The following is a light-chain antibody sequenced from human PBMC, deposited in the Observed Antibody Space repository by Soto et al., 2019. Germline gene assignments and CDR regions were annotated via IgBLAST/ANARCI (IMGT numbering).Light chain of an antibody. V-gene: IGLV1-40*01. J-gene: IGLJ2*01. Sequence: QPPSVSGAPGQRVTISCTGSSSNIGAGYDVHWYQQLPGRAPKLLIYGNTNRPSGVPDRFSGSKSGTSASLAITGLQAEDEADYYCLSFDSSLSVVFGGGTKLTVL. CDR3: LSFDSSLSVV. CDR2: GNT. CDR1: SSNIGAGYD.